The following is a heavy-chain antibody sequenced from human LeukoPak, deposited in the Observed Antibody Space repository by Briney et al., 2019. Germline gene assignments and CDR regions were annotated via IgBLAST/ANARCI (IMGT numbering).Heavy chain of an antibody. J-gene: IGHJ6*02. CDR2: IIPIFGTA. Sequence: SVKVSCKASGGTFSSYAISWVRQAPGQGLEWMGGIIPIFGTANYAQKFQGRVTITADESTSTAYMELSSLRSEDTAVYYCARGAARPNYYYYYGMDVWGQGTTVTVSS. D-gene: IGHD6-6*01. CDR3: ARGAARPNYYYYYGMDV. V-gene: IGHV1-69*13. CDR1: GGTFSSYA.